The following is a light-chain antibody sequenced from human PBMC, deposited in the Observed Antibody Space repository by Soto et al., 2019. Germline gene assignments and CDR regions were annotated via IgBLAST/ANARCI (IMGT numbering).Light chain of an antibody. CDR1: SSDVGGYNY. Sequence: QSVLTQPPSASGSPGQSVAISCTGTSSDVGGYNYVSWYQQHPGKAPKLIIYEVSYRPSGVSNRFSGSKSGNTASLTISGLQAEDEADYWCSSYTTTNTLQLVFGGGPKLTVL. CDR2: EVS. J-gene: IGLJ2*01. V-gene: IGLV2-14*01. CDR3: SSYTTTNTLQLV.